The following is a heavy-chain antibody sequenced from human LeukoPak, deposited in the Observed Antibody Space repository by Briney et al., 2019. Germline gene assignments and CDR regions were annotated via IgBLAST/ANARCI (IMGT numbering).Heavy chain of an antibody. V-gene: IGHV4-30-2*01. CDR2: IYHSGST. CDR3: ARRPKWSLGYYDSSGYWNAFDI. D-gene: IGHD3-22*01. Sequence: SETLSLTCTVSGDSISNGGCYWSWIRQPPGEGLEWIGYIYHSGSTYYNPSLTSRVTISVDRSKNQFSLKLNSVTAADTAVYYCARRPKWSLGYYDSSGYWNAFDIWGQGTMVTVSS. J-gene: IGHJ3*02. CDR1: GDSISNGGCY.